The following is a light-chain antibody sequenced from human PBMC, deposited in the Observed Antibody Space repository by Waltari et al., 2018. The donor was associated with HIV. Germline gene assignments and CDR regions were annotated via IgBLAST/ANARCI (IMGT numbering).Light chain of an antibody. J-gene: IGLJ1*01. CDR3: ASWDDSLKAYI. Sequence: QSVLTQPPSASGTPGQRVSISCSGTNSNIGSNTVKWYQQVPGPAPKVVMNRNDRRHSGLPDRFSGSKSDTSASLAISGVQSGDEADYSGASWDDSLKAYIFGTGTKVTGL. V-gene: IGLV1-44*01. CDR1: NSNIGSNT. CDR2: RND.